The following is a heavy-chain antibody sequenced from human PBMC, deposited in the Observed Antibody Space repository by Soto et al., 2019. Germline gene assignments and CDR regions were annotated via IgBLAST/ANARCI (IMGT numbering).Heavy chain of an antibody. J-gene: IGHJ4*02. CDR1: GFTFSNYA. CDR2: ISGSGGST. Sequence: TGGSLRLSCAASGFTFSNYAVTWVRQAPGKGLEWVSAISGSGGSTYYADSVTGRFTISRDNSKNTLYLQMNSLRAEDTAVYYCAKDQGSSWYEIDYWGQGTLVTVSS. D-gene: IGHD6-13*01. V-gene: IGHV3-23*01. CDR3: AKDQGSSWYEIDY.